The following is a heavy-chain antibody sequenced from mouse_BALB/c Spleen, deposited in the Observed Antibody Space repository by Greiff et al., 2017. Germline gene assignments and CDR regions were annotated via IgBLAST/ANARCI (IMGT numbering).Heavy chain of an antibody. V-gene: IGHV7-3*02. J-gene: IGHJ3*01. Sequence: EVKLMESGGGLVQPGGSLRLSCATSGFTFTDYYMSWVRQPPGKALEWLGFIRNKANGYTTEYSASVKGRFTISRDNSQSILYLQMNTLRAEDSATYYCARERGIYYGNWFAYWGQGTLVTVSA. CDR3: ARERGIYYGNWFAY. CDR2: IRNKANGYTT. CDR1: GFTFTDYY. D-gene: IGHD2-1*01.